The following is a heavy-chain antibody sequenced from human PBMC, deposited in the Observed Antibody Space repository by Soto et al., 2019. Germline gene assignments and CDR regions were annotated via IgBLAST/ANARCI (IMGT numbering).Heavy chain of an antibody. CDR1: GFSLSNARMG. CDR2: IFSNDEK. CDR3: ARIRDIVVVPAAIYHYYYMDV. J-gene: IGHJ6*03. Sequence: PTLVNPTETLTLTCTVTGFSLSNARMGVSWIRQPPRKALEWLAHIFSNDEKSYSTSLKSRLTISKDTSKSQVVLTMTNMDPVDTATYYCARIRDIVVVPAAIYHYYYMDVWGKGTTVTVSS. D-gene: IGHD2-2*01. V-gene: IGHV2-26*01.